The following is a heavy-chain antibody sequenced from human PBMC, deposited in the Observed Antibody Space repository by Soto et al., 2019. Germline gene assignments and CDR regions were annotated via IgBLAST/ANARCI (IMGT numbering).Heavy chain of an antibody. J-gene: IGHJ4*02. CDR3: ARAGTHYYDSSGYDRYDD. Sequence: GESLKISCKGSGYSFTSYWISWVRQMPGKGLEWMGRIDPSDSYTNYSPSFQGHVTISADKSISTAYLQWSSLKASDTAMYYCARAGTHYYDSSGYDRYDDWGQGTLVTVSS. CDR2: IDPSDSYT. CDR1: GYSFTSYW. D-gene: IGHD3-22*01. V-gene: IGHV5-10-1*01.